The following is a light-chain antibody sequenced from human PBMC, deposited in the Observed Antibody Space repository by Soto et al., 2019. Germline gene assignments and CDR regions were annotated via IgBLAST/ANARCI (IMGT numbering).Light chain of an antibody. Sequence: DIQMTQSPSTLSASVRDRVTITCRASQSIGTWLAWYQQKPGKAPKLLIYKASYLQSGVPSRFSGSGSGTDFTLTISSLQPDDFATYFCQQYNSYSFTFGLGTRLEMK. V-gene: IGKV1-5*03. CDR2: KAS. CDR3: QQYNSYSFT. CDR1: QSIGTW. J-gene: IGKJ5*01.